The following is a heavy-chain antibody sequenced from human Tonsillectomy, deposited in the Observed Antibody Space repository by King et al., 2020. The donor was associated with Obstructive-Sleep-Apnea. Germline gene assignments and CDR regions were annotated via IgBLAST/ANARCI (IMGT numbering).Heavy chain of an antibody. J-gene: IGHJ4*02. CDR2: ITSNGRST. CDR1: GFTFSNYA. Sequence: VQLVESGGDLVQPGGSLRLSCAASGFTFSNYAMSWVRQAPGKGLEWVSAITSNGRSTHYADSVKGRFTISRDNSKNTLYLQMNSLRAEDTAVYYCAKTIFDPLNYYEYWGQGTQVTVSS. D-gene: IGHD3-3*01. V-gene: IGHV3-23*04. CDR3: AKTIFDPLNYYEY.